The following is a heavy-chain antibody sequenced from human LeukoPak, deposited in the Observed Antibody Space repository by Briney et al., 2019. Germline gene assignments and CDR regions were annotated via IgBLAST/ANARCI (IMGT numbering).Heavy chain of an antibody. J-gene: IGHJ4*02. Sequence: GESLKISCKGSGYSFTSYWISRVRQMPGKGLEWMGRIDPSDSYTNYSPSFQGHVTISADKSVSTAYLQWSSLKASDTAMYYRARGGDIVATLPEFDYWGQGTLVTVSS. D-gene: IGHD5-12*01. CDR3: ARGGDIVATLPEFDY. CDR2: IDPSDSYT. CDR1: GYSFTSYW. V-gene: IGHV5-10-1*01.